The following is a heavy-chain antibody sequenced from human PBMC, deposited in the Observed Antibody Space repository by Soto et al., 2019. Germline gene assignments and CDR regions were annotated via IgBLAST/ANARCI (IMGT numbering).Heavy chain of an antibody. CDR3: ARFASGKSAST. V-gene: IGHV3-7*05. J-gene: IGHJ5*02. CDR1: GFTFSDYW. Sequence: EVQVVESGGGLVQPGGSLRLSCTGSGFTFSDYWMSWARQAPGKGLEWVANIKYDGSEEYYVDSVRGRITIPRDNAMNSLHLKMNSLRADDTAVYYCARFASGKSASTWGQGTLVTVSS. CDR2: IKYDGSEE. D-gene: IGHD5-12*01.